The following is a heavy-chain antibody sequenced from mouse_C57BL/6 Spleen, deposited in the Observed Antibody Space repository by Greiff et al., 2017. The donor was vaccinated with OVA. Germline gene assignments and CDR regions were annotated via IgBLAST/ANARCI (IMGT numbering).Heavy chain of an antibody. J-gene: IGHJ2*01. CDR2: ISYDGSN. Sequence: ESGPGLVKPSQSLSLTCSVTGYSITSGYYWNWIRQFPGNKLEWMGYISYDGSNNYNPSLKNRIPITRDTSKNQFFLKLNSVTTEDTATYYCARNYGGYYFDYWGQGTTLTVSS. D-gene: IGHD1-1*01. CDR1: GYSITSGYY. CDR3: ARNYGGYYFDY. V-gene: IGHV3-6*01.